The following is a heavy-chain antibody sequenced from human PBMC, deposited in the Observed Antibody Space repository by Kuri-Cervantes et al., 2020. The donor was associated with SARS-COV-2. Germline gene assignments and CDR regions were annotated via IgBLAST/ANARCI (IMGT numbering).Heavy chain of an antibody. CDR1: GFTFSSYA. J-gene: IGHJ4*02. D-gene: IGHD4-17*01. CDR3: ARDLSQYGDPGFDF. V-gene: IGHV3-23*01. Sequence: GGSLRLSCAAFGFTFSSYAMSWVRQTPGKGLEWVSTISGSGGSTYYADSVKGRFTISRDNAKNLLYLQMNSLRAEDTALYYCARDLSQYGDPGFDFWGQGTLVTVSS. CDR2: ISGSGGST.